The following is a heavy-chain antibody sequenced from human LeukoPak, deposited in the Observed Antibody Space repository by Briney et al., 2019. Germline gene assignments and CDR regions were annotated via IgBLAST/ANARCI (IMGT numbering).Heavy chain of an antibody. CDR3: ARGGTGDRWGHFDY. D-gene: IGHD7-27*01. CDR1: GFTVSSNY. V-gene: IGHV3-53*01. Sequence: QSGGPLRLSCAASGFTVSSNYMSWVRQAPGKGLEWVSVIYSGGSTYYADSVKGRFTTSRDNSKNTLYLQMNSLRAEDTAVYYCARGGTGDRWGHFDYWGQGTLVTVSS. CDR2: IYSGGST. J-gene: IGHJ4*02.